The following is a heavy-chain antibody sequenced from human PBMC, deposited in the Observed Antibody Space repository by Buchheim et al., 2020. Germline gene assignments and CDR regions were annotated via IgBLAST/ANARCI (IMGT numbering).Heavy chain of an antibody. Sequence: QVQLVQSGAEVKKPGASVKVSCKASGYTFTGYYMHWVRQAPGQGLEWMGWINPNSGGTNYAQKFQGWVTMTRDTSISTAYMELRSLRSDDTAVYYCARDRRGCTSTTCYNGDLDYWGQGSL. CDR3: ARDRRGCTSTTCYNGDLDY. CDR2: INPNSGGT. D-gene: IGHD2-2*02. V-gene: IGHV1-2*04. J-gene: IGHJ4*02. CDR1: GYTFTGYY.